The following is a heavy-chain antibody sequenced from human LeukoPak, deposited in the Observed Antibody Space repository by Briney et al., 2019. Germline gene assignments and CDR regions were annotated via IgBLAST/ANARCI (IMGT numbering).Heavy chain of an antibody. CDR2: IYSGGST. Sequence: GGSLRLSCAASGFTVSSNYMTWVRQAPGKGLEWVSLIYSGGSTYYADSVKGRFTISRDNSKKTLYLQMNSLRAEDTAVYYCAAYSSCDYWGQGTLVTVSS. J-gene: IGHJ4*02. CDR3: AAYSSCDY. CDR1: GFTVSSNY. D-gene: IGHD6-6*01. V-gene: IGHV3-53*01.